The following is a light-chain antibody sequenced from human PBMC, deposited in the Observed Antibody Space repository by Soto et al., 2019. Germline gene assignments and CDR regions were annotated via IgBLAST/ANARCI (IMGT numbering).Light chain of an antibody. CDR2: KAS. V-gene: IGKV1-5*03. CDR1: QSIKTW. CDR3: QQYTNYWT. Sequence: DPQMTQSPSILSASVGDRVTITCRASQSIKTWLAWYQQKPGKAPKVLIYKASTLQSGVPSRFSGSGSGTEFTLTISSLQPDDFATYYCQQYTNYWTFGQGTKVEIK. J-gene: IGKJ1*01.